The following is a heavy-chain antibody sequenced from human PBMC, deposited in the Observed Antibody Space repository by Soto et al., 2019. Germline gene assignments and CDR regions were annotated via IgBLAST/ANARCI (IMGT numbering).Heavy chain of an antibody. CDR1: GGSFSGYY. V-gene: IGHV4-34*01. D-gene: IGHD1-26*01. Sequence: SETLSLTCAVYGGSFSGYYWTWIRQPPGKGLEWIGEINHWGSTEYNPSLKSRVTISVDTPKNQFSLKLSSVTAADTAVYYCARDRSGSYYPSFFDYWGQGILVTVSS. CDR3: ARDRSGSYYPSFFDY. CDR2: INHWGST. J-gene: IGHJ4*02.